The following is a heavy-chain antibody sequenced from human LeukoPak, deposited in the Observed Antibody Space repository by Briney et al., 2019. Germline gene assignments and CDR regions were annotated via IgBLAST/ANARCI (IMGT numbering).Heavy chain of an antibody. CDR3: ARRIASQRYYGVVID. Sequence: SETLSLTCAVSGYSISSASYWGWIRQPPGKGRGWIGIIYHSGSPSYNPSLKSRVTISVDTSKNQFSLKLSSVAAADTAVYYCARRIASQRYYGVVIDWGQGTPVTVSS. J-gene: IGHJ6*01. CDR2: IYHSGSP. CDR1: GYSISSASY. D-gene: IGHD3-3*01. V-gene: IGHV4-38-2*01.